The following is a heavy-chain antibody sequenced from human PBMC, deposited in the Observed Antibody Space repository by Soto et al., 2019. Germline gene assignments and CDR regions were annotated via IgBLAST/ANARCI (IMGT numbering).Heavy chain of an antibody. CDR3: ARADTGYSSSWFYYYYYGMDV. CDR1: GGTFSSYA. CDR2: IIPIFGTA. J-gene: IGHJ6*02. V-gene: IGHV1-69*13. D-gene: IGHD6-13*01. Sequence: GASVKVSGKASGGTFSSYAISWVLQAPGQGLEWMGGIIPIFGTANYAQKFQGRVTITADESTSTAYLELSSLRPEDTAVYYCARADTGYSSSWFYYYYYGMDVWGQGTTVTVSS.